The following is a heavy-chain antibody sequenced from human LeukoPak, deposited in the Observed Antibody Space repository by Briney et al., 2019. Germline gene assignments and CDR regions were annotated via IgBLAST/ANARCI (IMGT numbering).Heavy chain of an antibody. CDR2: ISGDGGST. J-gene: IGHJ4*02. CDR3: AREGTPGTNDY. Sequence: GGSLRLSCAASGFTFSNYGMNWVRQAPGKGLESVSAISGDGGSTYYANSVKGRFTISRDNSKNTLYLQMGSLTAEDMAVYYCAREGTPGTNDYWGQGTLVTVSS. V-gene: IGHV3-64*01. D-gene: IGHD2-8*01. CDR1: GFTFSNYG.